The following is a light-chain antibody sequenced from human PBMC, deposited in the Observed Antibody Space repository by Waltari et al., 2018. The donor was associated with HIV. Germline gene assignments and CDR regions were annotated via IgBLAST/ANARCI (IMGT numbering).Light chain of an antibody. Sequence: QSALTQPASVSGSPGQSITISCPVTSISVCGYNYVSRYQQHPGKSPKLMIYEVSNRPSGVSKRVSCSKSGNTASLTISGLQAEDEAHYYCSSYTGSSTLDVVFGGGTTLTVL. CDR3: SSYTGSSTLDVV. V-gene: IGLV2-14*01. J-gene: IGLJ2*01. CDR2: EVS. CDR1: SISVCGYNY.